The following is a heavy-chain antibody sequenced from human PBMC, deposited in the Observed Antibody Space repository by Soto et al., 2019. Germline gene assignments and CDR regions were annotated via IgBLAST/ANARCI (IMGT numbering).Heavy chain of an antibody. V-gene: IGHV5-51*01. D-gene: IGHD6-25*01. J-gene: IGHJ6*02. CDR1: GYSFTTYW. Sequence: EVQLVQSGAEVKEPGESLKISCKASGYSFTTYWIGWVRQMPGKGLEWMGIIYPGDSDTRYSPSFQGQVTISADKSINTAYLQWSSLKASDTAVYYCARHMRYISGTASYYYYGMDVWGQGTTVTVSS. CDR2: IYPGDSDT. CDR3: ARHMRYISGTASYYYYGMDV.